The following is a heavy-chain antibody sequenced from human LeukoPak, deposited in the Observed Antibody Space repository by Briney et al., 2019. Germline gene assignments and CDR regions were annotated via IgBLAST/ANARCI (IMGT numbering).Heavy chain of an antibody. D-gene: IGHD2-15*01. Sequence: SVNVSRKACGYTVPSYDINWVRQPTARGLEGMGWMNHNWCNKRYPQKLQDRVTITRNTSISTAYMELSSLRSEDTAVYYCARGCSGGSCYSYDYYGMDVWGQGTTVTVSS. CDR2: MNHNWCNK. CDR3: ARGCSGGSCYSYDYYGMDV. CDR1: GYTVPSYD. V-gene: IGHV1-8*01. J-gene: IGHJ6*02.